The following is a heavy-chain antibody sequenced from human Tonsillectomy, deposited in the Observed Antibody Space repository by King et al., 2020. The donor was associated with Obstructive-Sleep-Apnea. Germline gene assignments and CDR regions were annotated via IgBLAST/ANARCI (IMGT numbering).Heavy chain of an antibody. CDR2: ISASGNTT. J-gene: IGHJ4*02. CDR3: AKDLTSNSKRPWEYCFEH. V-gene: IGHV3-23*04. CDR1: GFTFSNYA. Sequence: VQLVESGGGWVQPGGSLRLSCVVSGFTFSNYAMIWVRQAPGRGLEWVSGISASGNTTYHPDSVRGRFTTSRDNAKRALYLQMNSLRDEDTAVYYCAKDLTSNSKRPWEYCFEHWGQGTLVTVSS. D-gene: IGHD1-26*01.